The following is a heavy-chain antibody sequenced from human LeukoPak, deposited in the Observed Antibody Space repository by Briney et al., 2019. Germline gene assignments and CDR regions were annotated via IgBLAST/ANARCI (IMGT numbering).Heavy chain of an antibody. V-gene: IGHV3-23*01. CDR3: AKTTVGYSSGRYPGWPADC. J-gene: IGHJ4*02. CDR1: GSTFNTYA. D-gene: IGHD6-19*01. Sequence: GGSLRLSCAASGSTFNTYAIYWVRQAPGKGLEWVSGICGSGGCTYYADSVKGRFTISRDNSKNTVYLQMNSLTADDTAVYYCAKTTVGYSSGRYPGWPADCWGQGTLVTVSP. CDR2: ICGSGGCT.